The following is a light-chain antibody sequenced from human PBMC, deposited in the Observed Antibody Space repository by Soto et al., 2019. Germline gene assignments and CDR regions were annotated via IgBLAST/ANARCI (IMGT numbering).Light chain of an antibody. CDR2: DVS. J-gene: IGLJ2*01. CDR1: SSDVGGYNY. Sequence: QSALTQPASVSGSPGQSITISCTGTSSDVGGYNYVSWYQQHPGKAPKLMIYDVSNRPSGVSNRFSGSKSGNTASLTISGLQAEDAADYYCSSYTSSSTLVVFGGGTKLTV. V-gene: IGLV2-14*01. CDR3: SSYTSSSTLVV.